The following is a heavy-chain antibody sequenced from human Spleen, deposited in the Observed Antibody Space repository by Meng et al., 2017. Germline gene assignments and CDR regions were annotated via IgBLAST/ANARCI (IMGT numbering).Heavy chain of an antibody. D-gene: IGHD1-7*01. CDR1: GFTFSSYG. V-gene: IGHV3-33*01. CDR3: ARDWNYLGYFPY. CDR2: IWYDGSNK. Sequence: GESLKISCAASGFTFSSYGMHWVRQAPGKGLEWVAVIWYDGSNKYYADSVKGRFTISRDNSKHTLYLQMNSLRAADTAIYYCARDWNYLGYFPYWGQGTLVTVSS. J-gene: IGHJ4*02.